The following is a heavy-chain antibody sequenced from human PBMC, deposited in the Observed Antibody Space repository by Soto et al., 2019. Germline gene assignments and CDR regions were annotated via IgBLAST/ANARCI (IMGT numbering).Heavy chain of an antibody. J-gene: IGHJ4*02. V-gene: IGHV3-15*01. CDR1: GFTFSNAW. CDR2: IKSKTDGGTT. Sequence: EVQLVESGGGLVKPGGSLRLSCAASGFTFSNAWMSWVRQAPGKGLEWVGRIKSKTDGGTTDYAAPVKGRFTISRDDSKNTLYLQLNTLRADDTAVYYCAKDKPGTTSFDYWGQGTLVTVSS. D-gene: IGHD1-1*01. CDR3: AKDKPGTTSFDY.